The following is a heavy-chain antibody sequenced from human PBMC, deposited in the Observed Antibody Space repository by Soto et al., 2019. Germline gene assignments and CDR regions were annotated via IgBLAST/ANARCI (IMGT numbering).Heavy chain of an antibody. CDR2: IYPGDSDT. J-gene: IGHJ6*03. CDR3: ARYSGLTYYYYYMDV. CDR1: GYSFTSYW. D-gene: IGHD1-26*01. V-gene: IGHV5-51*01. Sequence: PGESLKISCKGSGYSFTSYWIGWVRQMPGKGLEWMGIIYPGDSDTRYSPSFQGQVTISADKSISTAYLQWSSLKASDTAMYYCARYSGLTYYYYYMDVWGKGTTVTVSS.